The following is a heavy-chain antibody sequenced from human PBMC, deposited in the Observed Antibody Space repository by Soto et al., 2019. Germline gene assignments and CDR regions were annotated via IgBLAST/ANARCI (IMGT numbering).Heavy chain of an antibody. Sequence: QVQLVQSGAEVKKPGASVKVSCKASGYIFTTCGINWVRQAPGQGLEWMGRISPYKGNTNYEQNLEDRVTMITDTSTSTAYMEVRSLRSDDTAVYYCARDEGGSSHLDYWGQGTLVTVSS. D-gene: IGHD6-6*01. CDR2: ISPYKGNT. CDR1: GYIFTTCG. CDR3: ARDEGGSSHLDY. J-gene: IGHJ4*02. V-gene: IGHV1-18*01.